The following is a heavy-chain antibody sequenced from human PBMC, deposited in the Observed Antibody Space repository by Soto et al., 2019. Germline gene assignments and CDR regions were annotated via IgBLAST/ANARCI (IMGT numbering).Heavy chain of an antibody. CDR2: INTGNGKT. CDR3: ARQLTGTTIPFDY. Sequence: QVQLVQSGAEVREPGASVKVSCKTSGYTFSNYAIHWVRQAPGQRLEWMGWINTGNGKTQYSQKFQGRVTITRDTSASTAYMDLSSLRSEDTAMYYCARQLTGTTIPFDYWGQGTLVTVSS. D-gene: IGHD1-20*01. CDR1: GYTFSNYA. V-gene: IGHV1-3*04. J-gene: IGHJ4*02.